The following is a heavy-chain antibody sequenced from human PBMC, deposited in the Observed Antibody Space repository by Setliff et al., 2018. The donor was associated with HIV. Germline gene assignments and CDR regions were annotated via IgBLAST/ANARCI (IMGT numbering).Heavy chain of an antibody. J-gene: IGHJ5*02. Sequence: NPSETLSLTCTVSGGSISSYYWSWIRQPPGKGLEWIGYIFYSGSTNYNPSLKSRVTISVDASKNQFSLRLSSVTAADTAVYYCARRQQLVRLFWFDPWGQGTLVTVSS. D-gene: IGHD6-13*01. V-gene: IGHV4-59*01. CDR2: IFYSGST. CDR1: GGSISSYY. CDR3: ARRQQLVRLFWFDP.